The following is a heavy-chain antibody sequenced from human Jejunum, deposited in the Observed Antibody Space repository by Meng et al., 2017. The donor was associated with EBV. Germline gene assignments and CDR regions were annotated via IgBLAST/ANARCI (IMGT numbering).Heavy chain of an antibody. CDR1: GFTFSTYW. V-gene: IGHV3-74*01. J-gene: IGHJ4*02. CDR3: SRDLAGPYDD. Sequence: EVQLVESGGALVQPXGSLRLSCAASGFTFSTYWMHWVRQAPGKGLVWISRINENGRTTTYADSVKGRFTISRDNTKNTLYLQMNSLRAEDTAVYFCSRDLAGPYDDWGQGTLVTVSS. CDR2: INENGRTT.